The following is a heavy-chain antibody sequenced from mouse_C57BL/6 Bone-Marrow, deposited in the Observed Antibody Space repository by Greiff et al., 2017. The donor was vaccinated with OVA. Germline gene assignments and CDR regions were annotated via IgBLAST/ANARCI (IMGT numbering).Heavy chain of an antibody. V-gene: IGHV1-55*01. D-gene: IGHD2-2*01. CDR2: IYPGSGST. J-gene: IGHJ4*01. CDR3: ARSGGYYDAMDY. CDR1: GYTFTSYW. Sequence: QVQLQQSGAELVKPGASVKMSCKASGYTFTSYWITWMKQRPGQGLEWIGDIYPGSGSTNYNEKFKSKATLTVDTSSSTAYMQLSSLTSEDSAVYYCARSGGYYDAMDYWGQGTSVTVSS.